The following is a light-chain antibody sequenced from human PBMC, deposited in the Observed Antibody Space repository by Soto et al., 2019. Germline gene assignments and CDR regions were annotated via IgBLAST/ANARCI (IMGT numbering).Light chain of an antibody. CDR2: DVS. CDR3: SSYTSSSTVV. J-gene: IGLJ2*01. Sequence: QSVLTQPASVSGSPGRSITISCTGPSSDVGGYNYVSWYQQHPGKAPKLMIYDVSNRPSGVSNRFSGSKSGNTASLTISGLQAEDEADYYCSSYTSSSTVVFGGGTKLTVL. CDR1: SSDVGGYNY. V-gene: IGLV2-14*01.